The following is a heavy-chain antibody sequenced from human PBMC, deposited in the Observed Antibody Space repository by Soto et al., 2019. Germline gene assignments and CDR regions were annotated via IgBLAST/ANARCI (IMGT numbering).Heavy chain of an antibody. D-gene: IGHD6-19*01. CDR3: TRAKKASGWYEGDDFDI. J-gene: IGHJ3*02. CDR2: IRSKAYGGTT. V-gene: IGHV3-49*03. CDR1: GFTFGDYA. Sequence: GGSLRLSCTASGFTFGDYAMSWFRKAPGKGLEWVGFIRSKAYGGTTEYAAPVKGRLTISRDDSKSIAYLQMNSLKTEDTAVYYCTRAKKASGWYEGDDFDIWGQGTMVTVSS.